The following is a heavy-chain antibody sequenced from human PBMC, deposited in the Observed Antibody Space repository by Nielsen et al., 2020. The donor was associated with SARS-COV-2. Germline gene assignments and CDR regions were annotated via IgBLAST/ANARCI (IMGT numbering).Heavy chain of an antibody. CDR3: AKDGRGGFDY. Sequence: GESLKISCAASGFTFSSYGMHWVRQAPGKGLEWVAVISYDESNKYYADSVKGRFTISRDNSKNTLYLQMNSLRAEDTAVYYCAKDGRGGFDYWGQGTLVTVSS. CDR2: ISYDESNK. V-gene: IGHV3-30*18. D-gene: IGHD1-26*01. J-gene: IGHJ4*02. CDR1: GFTFSSYG.